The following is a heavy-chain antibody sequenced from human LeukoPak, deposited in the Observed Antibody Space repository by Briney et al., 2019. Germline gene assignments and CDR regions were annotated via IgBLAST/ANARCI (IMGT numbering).Heavy chain of an antibody. Sequence: PSETLSLTCTVPGGSISSDYWQWIRQPPGKGLEWVGYIYNSGNSHYNSSLKSRVTISIDTSKNQFSLKLASVAAADTAVYYCATRGYWGQGTLVAVSS. V-gene: IGHV4-59*08. CDR1: GGSISSDY. J-gene: IGHJ4*02. CDR2: IYNSGNS. D-gene: IGHD3-10*01. CDR3: ATRGY.